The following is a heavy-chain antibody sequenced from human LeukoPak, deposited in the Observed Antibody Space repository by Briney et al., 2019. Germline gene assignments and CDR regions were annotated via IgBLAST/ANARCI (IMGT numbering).Heavy chain of an antibody. D-gene: IGHD2-21*02. J-gene: IGHJ3*02. V-gene: IGHV3-23*01. CDR1: GFTFSSYA. CDR2: ISGSGGST. Sequence: GGSLRLSCAASGFTFSSYAMSWVRQAPGKGLEWVSAISGSGGSTYYADSVKGRFTISRDNSKNTLYLQMNSLRAEDTAVYYCAKEKVTAILRLDAFDIWGQGTMVTVSS. CDR3: AKEKVTAILRLDAFDI.